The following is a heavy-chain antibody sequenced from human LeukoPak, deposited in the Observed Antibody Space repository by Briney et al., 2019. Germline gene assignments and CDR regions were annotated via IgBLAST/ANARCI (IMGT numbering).Heavy chain of an antibody. CDR2: ISAYNGNT. D-gene: IGHD3-3*01. CDR3: ARGSTFDDFWSGYPLLNYYYYYMDV. CDR1: GYTFTGYY. J-gene: IGHJ6*03. Sequence: ASVKVSCKASGYTFTGYYMHWVRQAPGQGLEWMGWISAYNGNTNYAQKLQGRVTMTTDTSTGTAYMELRSLRSDDTAVYYCARGSTFDDFWSGYPLLNYYYYYMDVWGKGTTVTVSS. V-gene: IGHV1-18*04.